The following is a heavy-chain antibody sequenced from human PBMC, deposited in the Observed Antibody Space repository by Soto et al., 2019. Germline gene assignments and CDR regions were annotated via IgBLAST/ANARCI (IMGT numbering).Heavy chain of an antibody. V-gene: IGHV4-34*01. CDR3: ARGGYLYYYGMDV. D-gene: IGHD2-15*01. J-gene: IGHJ6*02. CDR2: INHSGST. Sequence: SSETLSLTCAVYGGSFSGYYWSWIRQPPGKGLEWIGEINHSGSTNYNPSLKSRVTISVDTSKNQFSLKLSSVTAADTAVYYCARGGYLYYYGMDVWGQGTKVTVSS. CDR1: GGSFSGYY.